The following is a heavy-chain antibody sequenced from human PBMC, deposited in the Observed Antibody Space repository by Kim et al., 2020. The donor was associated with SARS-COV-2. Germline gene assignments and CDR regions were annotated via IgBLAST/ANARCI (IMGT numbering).Heavy chain of an antibody. CDR2: IYYSGST. J-gene: IGHJ4*02. D-gene: IGHD3-22*01. Sequence: SETLSLTCTVSGGSISSSSYYWGWIRQPPGKGLEWIGSIYYSGSTYYNPSLKSRVTISVDTSKNQFSLKLSSVTAADTAVYYCAREAPNYYDSSGYQPDYWGQGTLVTVSS. CDR1: GGSISSSSYY. CDR3: AREAPNYYDSSGYQPDY. V-gene: IGHV4-39*07.